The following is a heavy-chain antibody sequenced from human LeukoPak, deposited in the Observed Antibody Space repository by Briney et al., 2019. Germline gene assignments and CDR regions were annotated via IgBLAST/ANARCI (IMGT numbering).Heavy chain of an antibody. J-gene: IGHJ4*02. CDR1: GFTFSSYW. CDR2: INQDGSEK. CDR3: ARVTGDASSYRPCNY. D-gene: IGHD3-22*01. V-gene: IGHV3-7*01. Sequence: GSLRLSCAVSGFTFSSYWMNWVRQAPGKGLEWVANINQDGSEKYYVDSVKGRFTISRDNAKNSLYLQMNSLRAEDTAMYYCARVTGDASSYRPCNYWGQGTLVTVSS.